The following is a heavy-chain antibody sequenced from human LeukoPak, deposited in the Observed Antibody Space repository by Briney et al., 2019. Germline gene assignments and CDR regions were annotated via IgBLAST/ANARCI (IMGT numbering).Heavy chain of an antibody. V-gene: IGHV3-9*01. J-gene: IGHJ6*03. CDR2: VSWNSGSI. CDR1: GFKFDDYA. D-gene: IGHD3-10*01. Sequence: GGSLRLSCAASGFKFDDYAMHWVRQVPGRGLEWVSGVSWNSGSIGYADSVKGRFTISRDNAKNTLYLQMNSLRAEDTAVYYCATGFFYYYYMDVWGKGTTVTVSS. CDR3: ATGFFYYYYMDV.